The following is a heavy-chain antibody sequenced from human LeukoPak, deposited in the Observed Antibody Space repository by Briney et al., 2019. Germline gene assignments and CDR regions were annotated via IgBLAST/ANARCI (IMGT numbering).Heavy chain of an antibody. D-gene: IGHD4-11*01. CDR2: IYHSGST. V-gene: IGHV4-30-2*02. CDR3: ASNGPAAPDY. CDR1: GGSISSGGYY. Sequence: SQTLSLTCTVSGGSISSGGYYWSWIRQPPGKGLEWIGYIYHSGSTYYNPSLKSRVTISVDTSKNQFSLKLSSVTAADTAVYYCASNGPAAPDYWGQGTLVTVSS. J-gene: IGHJ4*02.